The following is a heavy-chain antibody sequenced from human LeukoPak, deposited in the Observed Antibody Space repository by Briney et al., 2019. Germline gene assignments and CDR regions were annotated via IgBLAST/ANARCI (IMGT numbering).Heavy chain of an antibody. CDR3: ARDRRGSGTFYTYGMDV. J-gene: IGHJ6*02. D-gene: IGHD3-10*01. Sequence: GGSLRLSCAASGFTFSRHDMNWVRQVPGKGLEWLSYITTSSRTIDYADSVKGRFTVSRDNAKNSLYLQMDSLRAEDTAVYYCARDRRGSGTFYTYGMDVWGQGTMVTVSS. CDR1: GFTFSRHD. CDR2: ITTSSRTI. V-gene: IGHV3-48*04.